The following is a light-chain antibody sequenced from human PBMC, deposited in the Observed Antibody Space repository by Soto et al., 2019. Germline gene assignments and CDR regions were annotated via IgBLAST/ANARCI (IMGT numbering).Light chain of an antibody. CDR1: DNIDTW. CDR3: QHYSSYSEA. V-gene: IGKV1-5*03. Sequence: DIQMTQSPSTVSPSVGDRAAITCRASDNIDTWLAWYQQKPGEAPKLLIYKASTLKSGVPSRFSGSGSGTEFTLTISSLQPDDFATYYCQHYSSYSEAFGQGTKVDIK. J-gene: IGKJ1*01. CDR2: KAS.